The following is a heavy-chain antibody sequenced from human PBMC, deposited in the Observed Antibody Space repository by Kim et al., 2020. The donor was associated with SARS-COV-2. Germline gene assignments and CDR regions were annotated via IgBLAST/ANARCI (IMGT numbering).Heavy chain of an antibody. D-gene: IGHD3-22*01. J-gene: IGHJ4*02. CDR1: GGSISSYY. CDR3: ARGPDENSGFDY. Sequence: SETLSLTCIVSGGSISSYYWSWIRQPPGKGLEWIGYISYGGSTNYNPSLKSRGTISVDTSKNQVSLKLTSVTAADTAVYYCARGPDENSGFDYWGPGTLVTVSS. CDR2: ISYGGST. V-gene: IGHV4-59*13.